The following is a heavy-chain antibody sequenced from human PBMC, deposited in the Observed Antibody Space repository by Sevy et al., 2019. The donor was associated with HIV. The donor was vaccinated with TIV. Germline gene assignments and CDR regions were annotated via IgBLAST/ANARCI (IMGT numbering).Heavy chain of an antibody. V-gene: IGHV3-9*01. CDR3: AKDSLGDRLDY. Sequence: GRSLRLSCAASGFTFDDYAMHWVRQAPGKGLEWVSGISWNSGSIGYADSVKGRFTISRDNAKNSLYLQMNSLRAEDTALYYCAKDSLGDRLDYWGQGTLVTVSS. CDR1: GFTFDDYA. CDR2: ISWNSGSI. J-gene: IGHJ4*02. D-gene: IGHD3-16*01.